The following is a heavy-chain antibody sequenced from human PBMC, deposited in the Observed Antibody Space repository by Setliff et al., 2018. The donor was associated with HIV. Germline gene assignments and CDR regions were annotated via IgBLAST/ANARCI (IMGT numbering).Heavy chain of an antibody. CDR1: GYTFTDYF. CDR3: ARQRGSSSCLDY. Sequence: ASVKVSCKASGYTFTDYFLHWVRQAPGQGLEWMGWISAYNGNTNYAQKLQGRVTMTTDTSTSTAYMELRSLRSDDTAVYYCARQRGSSSCLDYWGQGTLVTVSS. D-gene: IGHD6-13*01. J-gene: IGHJ4*02. V-gene: IGHV1-18*04. CDR2: ISAYNGNT.